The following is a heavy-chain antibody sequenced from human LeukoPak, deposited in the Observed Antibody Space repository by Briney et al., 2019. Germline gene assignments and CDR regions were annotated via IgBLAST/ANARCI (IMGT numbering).Heavy chain of an antibody. CDR2: INPNTGDT. J-gene: IGHJ4*02. CDR3: ARSQSGELYRVQDY. CDR1: GYTFNGYY. D-gene: IGHD5/OR15-5a*01. V-gene: IGHV1-2*02. Sequence: ASVKVSCKASGYTFNGYYLHWVRQAPGQGLEWMGWINPNTGDTNSALNFRGRFTMTRDTSIRTAYMDLSSLRSDDTAVYYCARSQSGELYRVQDYWGQGTLVTVSS.